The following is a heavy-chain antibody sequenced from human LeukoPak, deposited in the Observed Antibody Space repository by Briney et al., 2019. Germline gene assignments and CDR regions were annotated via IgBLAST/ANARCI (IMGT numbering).Heavy chain of an antibody. CDR2: ISSSSSYI. D-gene: IGHD2-2*01. CDR3: ARGYCSSATCRHFDY. V-gene: IGHV3-21*04. CDR1: GFTFSSYS. Sequence: GGSLRLSCAASGFTFSSYSMNWVRQAPGKGLEWVSSISSSSSYIYYADSVKGRFTISRDNAKNSLYLQMNSLRSDDTAVYYCARGYCSSATCRHFDYWGQGALVTVSS. J-gene: IGHJ4*02.